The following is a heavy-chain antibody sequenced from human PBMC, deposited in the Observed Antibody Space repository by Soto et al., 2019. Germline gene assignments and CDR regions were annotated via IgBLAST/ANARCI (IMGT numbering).Heavy chain of an antibody. D-gene: IGHD3-10*01. CDR2: IFHSGNT. Sequence: SRQPPGKGLEWLGHIFHSGNTNYNPSLKSRVTISVDKSKNQFSLRLSSVTAADTAVYYCAASYQLALEGSWFDPWGQGTLVTAPQ. J-gene: IGHJ5*02. V-gene: IGHV4-30-2*01. CDR3: AASYQLALEGSWFDP.